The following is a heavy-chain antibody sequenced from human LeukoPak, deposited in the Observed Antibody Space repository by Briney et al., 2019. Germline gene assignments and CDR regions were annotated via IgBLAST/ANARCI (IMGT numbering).Heavy chain of an antibody. Sequence: ASVKVSCKASGFTFRVHYIHWGRQAPEQRQGRRGWINPNSGGTSYAQKFLGRVTMTRDTSISTAYMELSSLRSDDTAVYYCARVPAGYGPYYFDYWGQGTLVTVSS. J-gene: IGHJ4*02. CDR3: ARVPAGYGPYYFDY. V-gene: IGHV1-2*02. D-gene: IGHD5-18*01. CDR1: GFTFRVHY. CDR2: INPNSGGT.